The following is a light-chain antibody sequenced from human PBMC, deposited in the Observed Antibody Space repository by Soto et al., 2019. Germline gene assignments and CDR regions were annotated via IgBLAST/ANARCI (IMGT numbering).Light chain of an antibody. CDR2: KAS. CDR1: QSISSW. Sequence: DIQMTQSPSTLSASVGDRVTITCRASQSISSWLAWYQQKPGKAPNLLIYKASSLESGVPSSFSGSGSGTEFTLTISSLQPDDFATYYRQQYNSYPLTFGGGTKVEIK. CDR3: QQYNSYPLT. J-gene: IGKJ4*01. V-gene: IGKV1-5*03.